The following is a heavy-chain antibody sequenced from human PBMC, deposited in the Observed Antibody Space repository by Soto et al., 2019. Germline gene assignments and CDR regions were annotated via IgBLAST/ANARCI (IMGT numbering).Heavy chain of an antibody. D-gene: IGHD3-22*01. V-gene: IGHV3-15*01. CDR3: TTAYYYDSSGYPAFDY. Sequence: ETLRLSCAASGFTFSNAWMSWVGQAPGEGLEWVGRVKSKTDGGTTDYAAPVKGRFTISRDDSKNTLYLQMNSLKTEDTAVYYCTTAYYYDSSGYPAFDYWGQGTLVTVS. CDR2: VKSKTDGGTT. CDR1: GFTFSNAW. J-gene: IGHJ4*02.